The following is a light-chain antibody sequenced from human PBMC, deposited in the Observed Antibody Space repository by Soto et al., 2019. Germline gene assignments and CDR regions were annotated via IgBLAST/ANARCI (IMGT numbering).Light chain of an antibody. CDR3: QQYNTYST. CDR2: RAS. Sequence: DIQMSQPPSTLSASVGDRVTITCRASQSISNWLAWYQQKPGKAPKLLIYRASSLESGVPSRFSGSGSGTEFTLTISSLQPDDFATYFCQQYNTYSTFGQGAKA. V-gene: IGKV1-5*03. J-gene: IGKJ1*01. CDR1: QSISNW.